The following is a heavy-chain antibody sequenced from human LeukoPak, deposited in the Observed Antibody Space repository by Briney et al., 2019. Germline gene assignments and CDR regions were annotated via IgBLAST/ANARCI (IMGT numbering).Heavy chain of an antibody. J-gene: IGHJ4*02. CDR3: ARDLMGIAYRGAFYY. D-gene: IGHD6-13*01. CDR2: IYYSGST. CDR1: GGSISSSSYY. Sequence: SETLSLTCTVSGGSISSSSYYWGWIRQPPGKGLEWIGTIYYSGSTYYNPSLKSRVTISVDTSKNQFSLKLSSVTAADTAVYYCARDLMGIAYRGAFYYWGQGTLVTVSS. V-gene: IGHV4-39*02.